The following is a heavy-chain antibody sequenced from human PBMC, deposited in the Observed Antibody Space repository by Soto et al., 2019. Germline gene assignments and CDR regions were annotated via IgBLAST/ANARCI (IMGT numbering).Heavy chain of an antibody. J-gene: IGHJ2*01. CDR2: ISSSSAI. CDR3: AGAQNQREVVEARAFDL. CDR1: GFTFSSYS. V-gene: IGHV3-48*01. Sequence: PGGSLRLSCAASGFTFSSYSMNWVRQAPGKGLKRVSYISSSSAIYYADSVKGRFTISRDNAKSSLYLQMNSQRAEDMAVYYCAGAQNQREVVEARAFDLWGRGTLVTVSS. D-gene: IGHD2-15*01.